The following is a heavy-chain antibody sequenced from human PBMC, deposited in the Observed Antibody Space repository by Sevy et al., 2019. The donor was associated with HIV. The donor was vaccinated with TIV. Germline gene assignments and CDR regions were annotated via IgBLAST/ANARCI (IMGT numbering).Heavy chain of an antibody. CDR3: AKDLYYDTSLFDY. Sequence: GGSLRLSCAASGFTFDSYAMSWVRQAPGKGLEWVSGISGSYNSTYYADSVKGRFTISRDNSKNTLYLQMNSLRAEDTAVYYCAKDLYYDTSLFDYWGQGTLVTVSS. V-gene: IGHV3-23*01. CDR2: ISGSYNST. D-gene: IGHD3-22*01. CDR1: GFTFDSYA. J-gene: IGHJ4*02.